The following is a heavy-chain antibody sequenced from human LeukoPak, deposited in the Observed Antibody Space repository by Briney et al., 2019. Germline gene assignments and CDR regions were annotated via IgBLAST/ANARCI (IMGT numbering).Heavy chain of an antibody. CDR3: ARHRGTYGEPPYYYYYYYMDV. CDR1: GGSFSGYY. V-gene: IGHV4-34*01. Sequence: SETLSLTCAVYGGSFSGYYWSWIRQPPGKGLEWIGEINHSGSTNYNPSLKSRVTISVDTSKNQFSLKLSSVTAADTAVYYCARHRGTYGEPPYYYYYYYMDVWGKGTTVTISS. D-gene: IGHD4-17*01. J-gene: IGHJ6*03. CDR2: INHSGST.